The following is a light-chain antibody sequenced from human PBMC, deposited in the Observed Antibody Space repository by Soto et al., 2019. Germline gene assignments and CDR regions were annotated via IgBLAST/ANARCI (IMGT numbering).Light chain of an antibody. CDR3: QQIYGVPFT. J-gene: IGKJ4*01. Sequence: DIQMTQSPSSLSASVGDRVTITCRASQSITTYFNWYRQKPGKAPKLLIYAASSFQSVVPSKFRGSVSETDLTAKTRTLKNHDLATYFSQQIYGVPFTCGGRTK. V-gene: IGKV1-39*01. CDR1: QSITTY. CDR2: AAS.